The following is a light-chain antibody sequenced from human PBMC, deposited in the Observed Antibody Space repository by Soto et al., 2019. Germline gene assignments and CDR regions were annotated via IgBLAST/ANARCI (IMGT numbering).Light chain of an antibody. Sequence: QSALTQPASVSGSPGQSITISCSGTSRDVGSYNLVSWYQQHPGKAPKLMIYEGFKRPSGVSSRFSASKSGNTASLTISGLQAEDEADSYCCSYAGRGTSTVVFGGGTKLTVL. CDR2: EGF. CDR3: CSYAGRGTSTVV. CDR1: SRDVGSYNL. V-gene: IGLV2-23*01. J-gene: IGLJ2*01.